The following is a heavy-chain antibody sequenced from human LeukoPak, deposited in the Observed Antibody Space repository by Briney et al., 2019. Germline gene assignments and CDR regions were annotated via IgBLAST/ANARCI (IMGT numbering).Heavy chain of an antibody. V-gene: IGHV3-7*01. Sequence: GGPLRLSCAVSGFTFTDYWMNWVRQVPGKELEWVASIRQDGSEKTYVDSVKGRFTISRDNTRNSLSLQLNSLRVEDTAVYYCARDGTAAGLYFDLWGQGTLVTVSS. CDR1: GFTFTDYW. CDR2: IRQDGSEK. J-gene: IGHJ4*01. CDR3: ARDGTAAGLYFDL. D-gene: IGHD6-13*01.